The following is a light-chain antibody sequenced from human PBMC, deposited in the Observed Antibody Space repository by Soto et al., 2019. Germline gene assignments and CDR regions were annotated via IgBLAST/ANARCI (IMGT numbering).Light chain of an antibody. Sequence: DIQMTQSPSTLSASVGDRVIITCRASQSISNWLAWYQQKPGKAPKLLIYKASRLESGVPSRFGGSGSGTEFTLTISSLQPEDFATYYCLQSNNYWTFGQGTKVEVK. J-gene: IGKJ1*01. V-gene: IGKV1-5*03. CDR3: LQSNNYWT. CDR2: KAS. CDR1: QSISNW.